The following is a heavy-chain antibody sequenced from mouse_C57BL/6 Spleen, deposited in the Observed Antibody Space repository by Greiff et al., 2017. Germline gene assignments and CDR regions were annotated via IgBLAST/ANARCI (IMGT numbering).Heavy chain of an antibody. V-gene: IGHV1-55*01. CDR1: GYTFTSYW. J-gene: IGHJ2*01. CDR2: IYPGSGST. Sequence: QVQLQQPVAELVKPGASVKMSCKASGYTFTSYWITWVKQRPGQGLGWIGDIYPGSGSTNYNEQFKSKSTLNVDTSSRTAYMQLSSLTSEDSALYYCARCDLYGNYGGDYWGQGTTLTVSS. CDR3: ARCDLYGNYGGDY. D-gene: IGHD2-1*01.